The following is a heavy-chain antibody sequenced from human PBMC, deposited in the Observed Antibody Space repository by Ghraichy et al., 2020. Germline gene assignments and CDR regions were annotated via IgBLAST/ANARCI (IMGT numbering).Heavy chain of an antibody. CDR3: ARDRYYYDSSGYYDAFDI. V-gene: IGHV3-23*01. CDR2: ISGSGGST. Sequence: GESLNISCAASGFTFSSYAMSWVRQAPGKGLEWVSAISGSGGSTYYADSVKGRFTISRDNSKNTLYLQMNSLRAEDTAVYYCARDRYYYDSSGYYDAFDIWGQGTMVTVSS. J-gene: IGHJ3*02. CDR1: GFTFSSYA. D-gene: IGHD3-22*01.